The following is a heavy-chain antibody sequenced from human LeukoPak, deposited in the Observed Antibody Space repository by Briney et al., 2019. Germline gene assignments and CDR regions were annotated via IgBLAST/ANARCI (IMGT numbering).Heavy chain of an antibody. CDR1: GFTFSSYA. V-gene: IGHV3-23*01. Sequence: GGSLRLSCAASGFTFSSYAMSWVRQAPGKGLEWVSAISGSGGSTYYADSGKGRFTISRDNSKNTLYLQMNSLRAEDTAVYYCAKSGGMTTVTHPRYFQHWGQGTLVTASS. J-gene: IGHJ1*01. D-gene: IGHD4-17*01. CDR3: AKSGGMTTVTHPRYFQH. CDR2: ISGSGGST.